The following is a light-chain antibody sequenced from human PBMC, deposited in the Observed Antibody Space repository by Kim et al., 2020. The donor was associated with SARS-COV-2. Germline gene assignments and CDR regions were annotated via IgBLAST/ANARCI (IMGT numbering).Light chain of an antibody. Sequence: QSVLTQPPSVSGAPGQRVTISCSGGSSNIGAGYDVHWYQQLPGTAPKLVIYANSNRPSGVPDRFSGSKSGTSASLAITGLQAEDEADYYCQSYDNSLRSWMFGGGTQLTVL. V-gene: IGLV1-40*01. CDR2: ANS. CDR3: QSYDNSLRSWM. J-gene: IGLJ3*02. CDR1: SSNIGAGYD.